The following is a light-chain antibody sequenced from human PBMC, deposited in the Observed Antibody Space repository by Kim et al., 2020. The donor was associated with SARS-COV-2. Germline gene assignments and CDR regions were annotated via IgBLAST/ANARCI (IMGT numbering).Light chain of an antibody. CDR1: SSDVGGYNY. V-gene: IGLV2-14*01. CDR2: DVS. Sequence: QSALTQPASVSGSPGQSITISCTGTSSDVGGYNYVPWYQQHPGKAPKLMIYDVSKRPSGVSNRFSGSKSGNTASLTISGLQAEDEADYYCSSYTSSSVVFGGGTQLTVL. J-gene: IGLJ2*01. CDR3: SSYTSSSVV.